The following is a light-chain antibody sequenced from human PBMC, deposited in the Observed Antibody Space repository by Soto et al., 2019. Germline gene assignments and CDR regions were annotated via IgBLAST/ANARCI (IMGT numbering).Light chain of an antibody. V-gene: IGLV2-8*01. J-gene: IGLJ1*01. CDR2: EVS. CDR3: SSYAGSNDYV. CDR1: SSDVGGYNY. Sequence: LTQPPSASGSPGQSVTISCTGTSSDVGGYNYVSWYQQHPGKAPKLMIYEVSKRPSGVPDRFSGSKSGNTASLTVSGLQAEDEADYYCSSYAGSNDYVFGTGTKVTVL.